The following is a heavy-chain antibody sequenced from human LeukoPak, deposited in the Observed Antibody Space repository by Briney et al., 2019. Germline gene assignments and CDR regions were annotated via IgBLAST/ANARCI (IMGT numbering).Heavy chain of an antibody. D-gene: IGHD2-15*01. Sequence: PSEPLSLPCSLSGYSIRNGYQWGWLRQPPGKGLEWMGSINYSGTTYDNPSLKSRVPISIDTSKNQIFLKLKSVTAADTANYFFARAEINACSRYWGQGILVIVSS. CDR3: ARAEINACSRY. V-gene: IGHV4-38-2*01. CDR2: INYSGTT. J-gene: IGHJ4*02. CDR1: GYSIRNGYQ.